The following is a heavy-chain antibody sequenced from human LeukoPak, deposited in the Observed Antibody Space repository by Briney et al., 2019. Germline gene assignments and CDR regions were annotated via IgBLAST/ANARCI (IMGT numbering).Heavy chain of an antibody. D-gene: IGHD3-10*01. CDR2: INSDGSST. J-gene: IGHJ4*02. Sequence: GGSLRLSCAASGFTFSSYWMHWVRQAPGKGLVWVSRINSDGSSTSYADSVKGRFTISRDNAKNTLYLQMNSVRAEDTAVYYCARDGRGLWYFDYWGQGTLVTVSS. CDR3: ARDGRGLWYFDY. V-gene: IGHV3-74*01. CDR1: GFTFSSYW.